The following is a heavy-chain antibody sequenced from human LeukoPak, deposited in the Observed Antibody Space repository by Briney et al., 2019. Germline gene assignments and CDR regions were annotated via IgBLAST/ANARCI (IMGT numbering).Heavy chain of an antibody. CDR3: AKDRRLYSGYDPFDH. CDR2: ARFDGGNR. CDR1: GFTFSTYG. V-gene: IGHV3-30*02. D-gene: IGHD5-12*01. J-gene: IGHJ4*02. Sequence: GGSLRPSCAASGFTFSTYGMHWVRQAPGKGLEWVAFARFDGGNRYHADSVKGRFTISRDNSRNTLYLQMNSLRSEDTAVYFCAKDRRLYSGYDPFDHWGQGTLVTVSS.